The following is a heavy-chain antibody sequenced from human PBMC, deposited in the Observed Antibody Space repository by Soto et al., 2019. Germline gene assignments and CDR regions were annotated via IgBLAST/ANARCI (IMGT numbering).Heavy chain of an antibody. Sequence: SVKVSCKASGGTFSSYAISWVRQAPGQGLEWMGWISANFGTTNYAQKFQGRVTITTDTSTSTAYMELRSLRSEDTAVYYCARNLVVVAATQSLDYWGQGTLVTESS. D-gene: IGHD2-15*01. V-gene: IGHV1-69*05. CDR3: ARNLVVVAATQSLDY. CDR1: GGTFSSYA. CDR2: ISANFGTT. J-gene: IGHJ4*02.